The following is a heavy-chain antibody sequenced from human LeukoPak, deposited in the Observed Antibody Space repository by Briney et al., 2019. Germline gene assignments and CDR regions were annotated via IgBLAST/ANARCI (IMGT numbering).Heavy chain of an antibody. CDR3: AKVPGYAYYDFWSGYYREHYYYGMDV. D-gene: IGHD3-3*01. V-gene: IGHV3-7*03. Sequence: GGSLRLSCAGSGFTVSSYWMTWVRQAPGKGLEWVANIGQDGSQWNYVDSVRGRFTISRDNAKNSLYLQMNSLRAEDTAVYYCAKVPGYAYYDFWSGYYREHYYYGMDVWGQGTTVTVSS. J-gene: IGHJ6*02. CDR1: GFTVSSYW. CDR2: IGQDGSQW.